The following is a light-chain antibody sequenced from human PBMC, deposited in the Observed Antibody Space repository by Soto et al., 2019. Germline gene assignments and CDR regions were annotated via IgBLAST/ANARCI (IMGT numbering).Light chain of an antibody. CDR1: QGIGSF. CDR2: SAS. CDR3: QQFNSYPPT. J-gene: IGKJ1*01. V-gene: IGKV1-9*01. Sequence: DIQLTQSPSFLSASVGDRVTITCRASQGIGSFLAWYQQKPGKAPRLLIYSASTLQSGVSLRFSGSGSGTEFTLTLSSLQSEDFATYYCQQFNSYPPTFGQGTKVEI.